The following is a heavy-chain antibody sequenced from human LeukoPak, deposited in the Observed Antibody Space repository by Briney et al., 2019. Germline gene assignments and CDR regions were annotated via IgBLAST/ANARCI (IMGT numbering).Heavy chain of an antibody. CDR3: ARHPFYCSSTSCYMMDV. J-gene: IGHJ6*04. Sequence: SETLSLTCTVSGGSISSYYWSWIRQPPGKGLEGIGYIYTSGSTNYNPSLKSRVTISVHTSKNQFSLKLSSVTAADTALYYCARHPFYCSSTSCYMMDVWAKGPRSPSPQ. V-gene: IGHV4-4*09. CDR1: GGSISSYY. CDR2: IYTSGST. D-gene: IGHD2-2*02.